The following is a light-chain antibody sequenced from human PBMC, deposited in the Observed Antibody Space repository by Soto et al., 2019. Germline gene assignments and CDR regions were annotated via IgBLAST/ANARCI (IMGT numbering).Light chain of an antibody. CDR3: QSYDTALGGSYV. CDR2: DDI. Sequence: QSVLTQPPSVSGAPGQRVTISCTGSSSNIGAGYDVHWYQQRPGTAPRLLISDDINRPSGVPDRFSGSKSGTSASLAITGLQADDEAGYYCQSYDTALGGSYVFGSGTKVTVL. CDR1: SSNIGAGYD. J-gene: IGLJ1*01. V-gene: IGLV1-40*01.